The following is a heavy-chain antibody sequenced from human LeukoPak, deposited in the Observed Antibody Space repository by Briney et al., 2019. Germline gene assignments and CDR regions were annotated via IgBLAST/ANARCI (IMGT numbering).Heavy chain of an antibody. J-gene: IGHJ4*02. CDR3: AKEGGGSPDIVLFSYEDYFDY. V-gene: IGHV3-23*01. CDR1: GFTFSSYA. D-gene: IGHD1-26*01. CDR2: ISGSGGST. Sequence: GGSLRLSCAASGFTFSSYAMSWVRQAPGKGLEWVSAISGSGGSTYYADSVKGRFTISRDNSKNTLYLQMNSLRAEDTAVYYCAKEGGGSPDIVLFSYEDYFDYWGQGTLVTVSS.